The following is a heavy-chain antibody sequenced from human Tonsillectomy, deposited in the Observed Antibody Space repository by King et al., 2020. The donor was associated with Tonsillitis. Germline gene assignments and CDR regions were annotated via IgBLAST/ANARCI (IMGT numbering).Heavy chain of an antibody. CDR1: GFTFSSYA. D-gene: IGHD1-1*01. CDR3: AKELVILERLDY. J-gene: IGHJ4*02. Sequence: VQLVESGGGLVQPGGSLRLSCAASGFTFSSYAMSWVRQAPGKGLEWVAAISGSGGSTYYADSVKGRFTIPRYNSKNTLYLQRNSLRAEATAVYYWAKELVILERLDYWGQGTVVTVSS. V-gene: IGHV3-23*04. CDR2: ISGSGGST.